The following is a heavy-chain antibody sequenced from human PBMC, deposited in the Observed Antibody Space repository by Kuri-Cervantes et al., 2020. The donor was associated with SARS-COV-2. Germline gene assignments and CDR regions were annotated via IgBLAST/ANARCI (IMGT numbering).Heavy chain of an antibody. Sequence: ASVKVSCKASGYTFTSYGISWVRQAPGKGLEWMGWISADKGNTNYAQKLQGRVTMSTDTSTSTAYMELRSLRSDDTAVYYCASDGGLLYCYFDIWGRGTLVTVSS. D-gene: IGHD4-23*01. J-gene: IGHJ2*01. CDR2: ISADKGNT. V-gene: IGHV1-18*01. CDR1: GYTFTSYG. CDR3: ASDGGLLYCYFDI.